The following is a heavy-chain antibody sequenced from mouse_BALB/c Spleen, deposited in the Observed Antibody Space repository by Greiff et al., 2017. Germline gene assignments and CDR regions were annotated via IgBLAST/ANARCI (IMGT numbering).Heavy chain of an antibody. CDR1: GYTFTDYW. D-gene: IGHD1-1*01. J-gene: IGHJ2*01. CDR3: ARGNYGLDY. Sequence: VQLQQPGAELVMPGASVKMSCKASGYTFTDYWMHWVKQRPGQGLEWIGAIDTSDSYTSYNQKFKGKATLTVDESSSTAYMQLSSLTSEDSAVYYCARGNYGLDYWGQGTTLTVSS. CDR2: IDTSDSYT. V-gene: IGHV1-69*01.